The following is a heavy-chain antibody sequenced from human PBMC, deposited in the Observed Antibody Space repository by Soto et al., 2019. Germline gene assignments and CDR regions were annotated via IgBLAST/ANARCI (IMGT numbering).Heavy chain of an antibody. J-gene: IGHJ4*02. CDR2: ITVYSGDR. CDR3: ATPQGDF. V-gene: IGHV1-18*01. CDR1: GYTFFSYG. Sequence: QGHLVQSGAEVKKPGASVKVSCKASGYTFFSYGIGWVRLAPGQGLEWMAWITVYSGDRHYAQKFQGRLSMTTDTSTNTAYMELRSLRSDDTAMYYCATPQGDFWGQGTLVTVSS.